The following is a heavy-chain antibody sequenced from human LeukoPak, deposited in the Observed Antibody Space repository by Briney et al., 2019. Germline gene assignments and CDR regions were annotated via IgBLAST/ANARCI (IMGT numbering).Heavy chain of an antibody. V-gene: IGHV4-39*01. CDR1: GGSISSSSYY. CDR2: IYYSGST. J-gene: IGHJ4*02. Sequence: SETLSLTCTVAGGSISSSSYYWGWIRQPPGKGLEGIGRIYYSGSTYYKPSLKSRVTRSVDTSKNQFSLKLSSVTAADTAVYYCARMGFGELLYHFDYWGQGTLVTVSS. CDR3: ARMGFGELLYHFDY. D-gene: IGHD3-10*01.